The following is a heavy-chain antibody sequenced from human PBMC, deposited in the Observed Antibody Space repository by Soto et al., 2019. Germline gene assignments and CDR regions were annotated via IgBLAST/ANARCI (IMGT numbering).Heavy chain of an antibody. Sequence: GRSLRLSCAASGFTFSSYAMHWVRQAPGKGLEWVAVISYDGSNKYYADSVKGRFTISRDNSKNTLYLQMNSLRAEDTAVYYCARSYDYVWGSYRPDAFDIWGQGTMVTVSS. J-gene: IGHJ3*02. D-gene: IGHD3-16*02. CDR2: ISYDGSNK. CDR1: GFTFSSYA. CDR3: ARSYDYVWGSYRPDAFDI. V-gene: IGHV3-30-3*01.